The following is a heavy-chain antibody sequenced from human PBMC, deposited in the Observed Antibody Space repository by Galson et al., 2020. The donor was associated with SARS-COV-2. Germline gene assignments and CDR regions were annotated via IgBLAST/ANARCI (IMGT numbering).Heavy chain of an antibody. V-gene: IGHV3-53*01. CDR3: ARSSGVLWFGGFEE. Sequence: GGSLRLSCAASGFTVSSNYMSWVRQAPGNGLEWVAVIYSGGSTYYADSVKGRFTISRDTSKNMLYLQMNSLRAEDTAVYYCARSSGVLWFGGFEEWGQGTLVTVSS. CDR2: IYSGGST. D-gene: IGHD3-10*01. J-gene: IGHJ4*02. CDR1: GFTVSSNY.